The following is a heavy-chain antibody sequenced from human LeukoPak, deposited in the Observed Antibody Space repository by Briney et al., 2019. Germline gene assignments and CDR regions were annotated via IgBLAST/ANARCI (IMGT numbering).Heavy chain of an antibody. Sequence: TSETLSLTCTVSGGSVSSHYWSWIRQPPDKGLEWIGYVYHSGSTDYNPSLKSRVTISMDTSKNWFSLKLRSVTAADTAVYYCARATVDTAMVWGYWGQGVLVTVSS. D-gene: IGHD5-18*01. CDR3: ARATVDTAMVWGY. CDR1: GGSVSSHY. J-gene: IGHJ4*02. V-gene: IGHV4-59*02. CDR2: VYHSGST.